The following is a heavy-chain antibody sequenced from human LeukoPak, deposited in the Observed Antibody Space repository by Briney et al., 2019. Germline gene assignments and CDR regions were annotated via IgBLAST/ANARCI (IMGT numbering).Heavy chain of an antibody. Sequence: GGSLRLSCAASGFTFSSYAMSWVRQAPGKGLEWVSAISGSGGSTYYADSVKGRFTISRDNSKNTPYLQMNSLRAEDTAVYYCAKASGYDFWSGYHVDYWGQGTLVTVSS. CDR1: GFTFSSYA. D-gene: IGHD3-3*01. J-gene: IGHJ4*02. V-gene: IGHV3-23*01. CDR2: ISGSGGST. CDR3: AKASGYDFWSGYHVDY.